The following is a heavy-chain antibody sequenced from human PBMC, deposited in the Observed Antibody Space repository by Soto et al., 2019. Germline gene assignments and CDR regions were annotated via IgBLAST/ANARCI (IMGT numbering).Heavy chain of an antibody. CDR1: GYSFTSYW. Sequence: GESLKISCKGSGYSFTSYWIGWVRQMPGKGLEWMGIIYPGDSDTRYSPSFQGQVTISADKSISTAYLQWSSLKASDTAMYYCARGSNPLPIALEYYGMDVWGQGTTVIVSS. D-gene: IGHD6-13*01. CDR2: IYPGDSDT. V-gene: IGHV5-51*01. J-gene: IGHJ6*02. CDR3: ARGSNPLPIALEYYGMDV.